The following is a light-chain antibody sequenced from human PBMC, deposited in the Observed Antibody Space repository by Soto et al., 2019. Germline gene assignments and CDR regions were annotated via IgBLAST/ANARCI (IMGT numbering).Light chain of an antibody. J-gene: IGKJ4*01. CDR3: QQYIRWPLT. CDR2: GAS. Sequence: EMGVTRSPATLSVSPGERATLSCRASQDVSSNLAWYQQKPGQAPSLLIYGASTRATGTPARFSGSGSGTEFTLTISSLQSEDYAVYFCQQYIRWPLTFGGGTKVDIK. V-gene: IGKV3-15*01. CDR1: QDVSSN.